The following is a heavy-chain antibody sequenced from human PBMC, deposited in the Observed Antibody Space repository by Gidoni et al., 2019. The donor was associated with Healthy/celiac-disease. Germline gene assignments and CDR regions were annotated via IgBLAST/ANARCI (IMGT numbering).Heavy chain of an antibody. D-gene: IGHD1-26*01. CDR3: ARVRIVGASDI. J-gene: IGHJ3*02. Sequence: EVQLLASGGGLVRPGGSLRLSCAASGFTFEDYGMRWVRQAPGKGLEWGSGSNWNGGSTGYADSVKGRCTISRDNAKISLYLQMNSLRAEDTALYYCARVRIVGASDIWGQGTMVTVSS. CDR2: SNWNGGST. V-gene: IGHV3-20*04. CDR1: GFTFEDYG.